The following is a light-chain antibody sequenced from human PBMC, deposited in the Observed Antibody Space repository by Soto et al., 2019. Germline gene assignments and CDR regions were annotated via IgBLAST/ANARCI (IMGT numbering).Light chain of an antibody. CDR3: QVWISDHLV. CDR1: NIGSRS. J-gene: IGLJ3*02. V-gene: IGLV3-21*02. Sequence: ELTQPPSVSVAPGQTARITCGGDNIGSRSVHWYQQKPGQAPVLVVYDDRDRPSGIPDRFSGSNSGNTATLTISRVEAGDEADFYCQVWISDHLVFGGGTKLTVL. CDR2: DDR.